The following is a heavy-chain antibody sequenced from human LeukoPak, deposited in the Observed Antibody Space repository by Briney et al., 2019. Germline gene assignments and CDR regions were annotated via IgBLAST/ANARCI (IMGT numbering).Heavy chain of an antibody. J-gene: IGHJ4*02. Sequence: SETLSLTCAVSGGSISSSAWWSWVRQPPGKGLEWIGEVYHSGSTNYNSFPKSRVTISVDKSKNQFSLKLTSATAADTAVYYCARDLGSSWFEPLDYWGQGILVTVSS. D-gene: IGHD6-13*01. CDR3: ARDLGSSWFEPLDY. CDR1: GGSISSSAW. CDR2: VYHSGST. V-gene: IGHV4-4*02.